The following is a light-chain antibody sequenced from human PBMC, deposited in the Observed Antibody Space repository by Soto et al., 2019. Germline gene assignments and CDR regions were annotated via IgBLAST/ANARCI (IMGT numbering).Light chain of an antibody. CDR3: QQASSFPLT. J-gene: IGKJ4*01. CDR1: QVINNW. V-gene: IGKV1-12*01. Sequence: DIQMTQSPSSVSASVGDTVTVTCRASQVINNWLAWYQQKPGTVPNLLNYTTSILHSGVPSRFSGSGSGTDFTLTISNLQPEDSATYYCQQASSFPLTFGGGTKVEIK. CDR2: TTS.